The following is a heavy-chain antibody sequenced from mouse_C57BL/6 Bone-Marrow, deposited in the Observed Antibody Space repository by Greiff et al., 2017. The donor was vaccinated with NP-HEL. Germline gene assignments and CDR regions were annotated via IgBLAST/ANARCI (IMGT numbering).Heavy chain of an antibody. D-gene: IGHD1-1*01. CDR1: GYTFTSYG. Sequence: VQLQQSGAELARPGASVKLSCKASGYTFTSYGISWVKQRTGQGLEWIGEIYPRSGNTYYNEKFKGKATLTADKSSSTAYMELRSLTSEDSAVYFCARYYYGSSRYWYFDVWGTGTTVTVSS. CDR2: IYPRSGNT. J-gene: IGHJ1*03. CDR3: ARYYYGSSRYWYFDV. V-gene: IGHV1-81*01.